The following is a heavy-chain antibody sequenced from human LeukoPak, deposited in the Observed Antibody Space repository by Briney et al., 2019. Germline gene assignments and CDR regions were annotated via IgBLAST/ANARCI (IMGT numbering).Heavy chain of an antibody. D-gene: IGHD6-6*01. Sequence: PGGSLKLSCAASGFTFSGSAIHWVRQASGRGLEWVGRIRSKANSYATAYAASVRGRFAISRDDSKNTAYLQMSSLKIEDTAVYYCTRLGEYTSSSGNYWGQGTLVTVSS. CDR3: TRLGEYTSSSGNY. CDR2: IRSKANSYAT. J-gene: IGHJ4*02. V-gene: IGHV3-73*01. CDR1: GFTFSGSA.